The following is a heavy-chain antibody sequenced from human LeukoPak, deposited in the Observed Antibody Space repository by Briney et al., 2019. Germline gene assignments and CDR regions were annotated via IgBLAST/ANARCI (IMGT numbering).Heavy chain of an antibody. D-gene: IGHD6-19*01. V-gene: IGHV4-59*03. J-gene: IGHJ5*02. CDR1: GGSISSYY. Sequence: SETLSLTCTDSGGSISSYYWSWIRQPPGKGLEWIGYIQYSGNTNSNPSLKSRVPISVDTSKNQLSLKLSSVTAADTAVYYRAGRGYSSGWYGFDPWGQGTLVTVSS. CDR3: AGRGYSSGWYGFDP. CDR2: IQYSGNT.